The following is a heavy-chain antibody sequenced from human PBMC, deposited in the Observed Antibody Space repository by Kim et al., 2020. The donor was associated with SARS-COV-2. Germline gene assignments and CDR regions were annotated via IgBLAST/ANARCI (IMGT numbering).Heavy chain of an antibody. CDR1: GGSISSYY. V-gene: IGHV4-59*01. CDR2: IYYSGST. D-gene: IGHD6-13*01. CDR3: ARAYSSSWSNWFDP. Sequence: SETLSLTCTVSGGSISSYYWSWIRQPPGKGLEWIGYIYYSGSTNYNPSLKSRVTISVDTSKNQFSLKLSSVTAADTAVYYCARAYSSSWSNWFDPWGQGTLVTVSS. J-gene: IGHJ5*02.